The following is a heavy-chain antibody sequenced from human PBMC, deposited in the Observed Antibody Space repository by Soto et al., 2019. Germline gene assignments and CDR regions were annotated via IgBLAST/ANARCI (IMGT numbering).Heavy chain of an antibody. J-gene: IGHJ3*02. CDR3: AKVKAYSSDWYGRDAFDI. V-gene: IGHV3-23*01. CDR1: GFTFSNYA. CDR2: ISGSGGST. Sequence: EVQLLESGGGLIQPGGSLRLSCAASGFTFSNYAMSWVRQAPGKGLEWVSTISGSGGSTYYADSVKGRFTISRDNSKNTLYLQMNSLRAEDTAVYYCAKVKAYSSDWYGRDAFDIWGQGTMVTVSS. D-gene: IGHD6-19*01.